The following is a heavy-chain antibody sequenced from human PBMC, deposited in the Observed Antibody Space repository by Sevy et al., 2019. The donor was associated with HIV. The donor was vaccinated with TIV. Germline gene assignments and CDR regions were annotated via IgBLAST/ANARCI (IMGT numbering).Heavy chain of an antibody. CDR1: GFIFNKYA. Sequence: GESLKISCGATGFIFNKYAMNWVRQAPGMGLAWVSGINDNGEKTYYTDTVKGRFTISRDNSRNTLYLQMDNLRAEDAAVYYCAKGDYGGNSGHFDSGGQGTLVTVSS. D-gene: IGHD4-17*01. CDR3: AKGDYGGNSGHFDS. CDR2: INDNGEKT. J-gene: IGHJ4*02. V-gene: IGHV3-23*01.